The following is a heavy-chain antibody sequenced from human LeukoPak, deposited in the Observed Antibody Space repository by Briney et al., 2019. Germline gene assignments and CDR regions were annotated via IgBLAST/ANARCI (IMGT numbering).Heavy chain of an antibody. V-gene: IGHV1-46*01. Sequence: ASVKVSCKASGYTSTSYYMHSVRHAPEQGLEWMGIINPSGGSTSYAQKFQGRVTMTRDTSTSTVYMELSSLRSEDTAVYYCARAPGGYYDSSGASDAFDIWGQGTMVTVSS. CDR3: ARAPGGYYDSSGASDAFDI. CDR1: GYTSTSYY. CDR2: INPSGGST. D-gene: IGHD3-22*01. J-gene: IGHJ3*02.